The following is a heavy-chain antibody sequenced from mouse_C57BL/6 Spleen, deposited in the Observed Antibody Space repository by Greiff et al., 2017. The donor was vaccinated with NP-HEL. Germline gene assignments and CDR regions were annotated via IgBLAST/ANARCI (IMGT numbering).Heavy chain of an antibody. V-gene: IGHV1-76*01. D-gene: IGHD1-1*01. CDR2: IYPGSGNT. Sequence: VQLQQSGAELVRPGASVKLSCKASGYTFTDYYINWVKQRPGQGLEWIARIYPGSGNTYYNEKFKGKATLTAEKSSSTAYMQLSSLTSEDSAVYFCARGGRDAMDYWGQGTSVTVSS. CDR1: GYTFTDYY. CDR3: ARGGRDAMDY. J-gene: IGHJ4*01.